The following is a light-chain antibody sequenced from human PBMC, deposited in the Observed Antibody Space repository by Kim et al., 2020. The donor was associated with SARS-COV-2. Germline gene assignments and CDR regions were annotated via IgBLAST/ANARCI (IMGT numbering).Light chain of an antibody. CDR2: YDT. J-gene: IGLJ2*01. CDR3: QVWDSRSDHLV. CDR1: NIASMN. Sequence: SYELTQPPSLSVAPGQTARITCGGNNIASMNVHWYQQRPGQAPVLVIYYDTDRPSGFPARFSGSNSGNTATLTISRVEAGDEADYYCQVWDSRSDHLVFGGGTKLTVL. V-gene: IGLV3-21*04.